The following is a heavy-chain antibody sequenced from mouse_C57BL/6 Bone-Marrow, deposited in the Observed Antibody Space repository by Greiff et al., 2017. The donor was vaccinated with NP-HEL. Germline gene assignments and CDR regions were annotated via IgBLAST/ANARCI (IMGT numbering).Heavy chain of an antibody. J-gene: IGHJ1*03. CDR3: AGTFDWYFDV. Sequence: EVQVVESGGGLVKPGGSLKLSCAASGFTFSSYTMSWVRQTPEKRLEGVATISGGGGNTYYPDSVKGRFTISRDNAKNTLYLQMSSLRSEDTALYYCAGTFDWYFDVWGTGTTVTVSS. V-gene: IGHV5-9*01. D-gene: IGHD3-1*01. CDR2: ISGGGGNT. CDR1: GFTFSSYT.